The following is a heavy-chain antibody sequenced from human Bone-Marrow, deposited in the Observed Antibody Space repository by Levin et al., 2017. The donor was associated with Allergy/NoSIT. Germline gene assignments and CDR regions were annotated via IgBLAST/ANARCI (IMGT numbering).Heavy chain of an antibody. CDR3: ATGGRGWTGGSSFHI. D-gene: IGHD3/OR15-3a*01. CDR2: TNVVDGGS. V-gene: IGHV1-18*01. Sequence: VASVKVSCKPSYDHFPSDGISWVRQAPGQGLEWMGFTNVVDGGSDYADKLQGRVTLTADLSTITAYMELSDLTSDDTAVYYCATGGRGWTGGSSFHIWGRGTMVTVSS. CDR1: YDHFPSDG. J-gene: IGHJ3*02.